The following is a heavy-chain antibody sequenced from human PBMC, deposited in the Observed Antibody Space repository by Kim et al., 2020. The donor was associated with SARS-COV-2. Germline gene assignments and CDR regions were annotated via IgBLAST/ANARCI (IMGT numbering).Heavy chain of an antibody. CDR1: GGSISSDY. CDR3: ARRSGSGGIFTFDN. CDR2: IFGRGSA. Sequence: SETLSLTCTVSGGSISSDYWNWIRQSPEKGLEWIGYIFGRGSAYYNPSIKSRVTISVDTSKNQLSLRLNSLTAADTAVYYCARRSGSGGIFTFDNWGQGT. D-gene: IGHD3-10*01. V-gene: IGHV4-59*08. J-gene: IGHJ4*02.